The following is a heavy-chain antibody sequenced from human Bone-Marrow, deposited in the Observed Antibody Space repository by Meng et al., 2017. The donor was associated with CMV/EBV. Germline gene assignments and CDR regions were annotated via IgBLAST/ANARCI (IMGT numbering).Heavy chain of an antibody. CDR2: IYPGDSDT. CDR3: ARLERAYWYFDL. V-gene: IGHV5-51*01. J-gene: IGHJ2*01. Sequence: KVSCKGSGYSFTSYWIGWVRQMPGKGLEWMGIIYPGDSDTRYSPSFRGQVTISADKSISTAYLQWSSLKASDTAMYYCARLERAYWYFDLWGRGTLVTVSS. D-gene: IGHD1-1*01. CDR1: GYSFTSYW.